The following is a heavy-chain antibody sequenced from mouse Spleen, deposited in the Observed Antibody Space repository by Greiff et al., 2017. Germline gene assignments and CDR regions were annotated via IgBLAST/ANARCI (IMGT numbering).Heavy chain of an antibody. J-gene: IGHJ3*01. D-gene: IGHD1-1*01. CDR1: GFPFSSYA. Sequence: EVKVVESGGGLVTLGGSLKLSCAASGFPFSSYAMSWVRQTPEKRLEWVATISSGGGNTYYPDSVKGRFTISRDNAKNTLYLQMSSLKSEDTAMYYCASLTTGAWFAYWGQGTLVTVSA. V-gene: IGHV5-9*04. CDR3: ASLTTGAWFAY. CDR2: ISSGGGNT.